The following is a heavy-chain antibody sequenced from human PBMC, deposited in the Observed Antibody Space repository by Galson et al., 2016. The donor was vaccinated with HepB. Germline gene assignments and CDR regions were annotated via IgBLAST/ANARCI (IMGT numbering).Heavy chain of an antibody. CDR3: ARAPLEMATIQRGYFDY. CDR2: LYSGGST. Sequence: SLRLSCAASGFIVSSNDMSWVRQAPGKGLEWVSVLYSGGSTYYADSAKGRFTISRDNSKNTLYLQMNSLRAEDTAVYYCARAPLEMATIQRGYFDYWGQGTLVTVSS. V-gene: IGHV3-53*05. J-gene: IGHJ4*02. CDR1: GFIVSSND. D-gene: IGHD5-24*01.